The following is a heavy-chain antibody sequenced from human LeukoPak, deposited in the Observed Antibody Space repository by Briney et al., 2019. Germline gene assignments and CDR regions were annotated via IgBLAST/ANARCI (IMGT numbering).Heavy chain of an antibody. CDR1: GGSFSGYY. D-gene: IGHD1-26*01. CDR2: INHSGST. J-gene: IGHJ4*02. Sequence: SETLSLTCVVYGGSFSGYYWSWIRQPPGKGLEWIGEINHSGSTNYNPSLKSRVTISVDTSKNQFSLKLSSVTAADTAVYYCARGRVGATFDYWGQGTLVTVSS. CDR3: ARGRVGATFDY. V-gene: IGHV4-34*01.